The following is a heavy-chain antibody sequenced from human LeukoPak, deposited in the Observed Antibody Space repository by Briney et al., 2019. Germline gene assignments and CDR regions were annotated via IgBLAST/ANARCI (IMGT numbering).Heavy chain of an antibody. D-gene: IGHD3-10*01. Sequence: PGGSLRLSCTASGFTFSSYAMSWVRQAPGKGLEWVSAISGSGGSTYYADSMKGRFTISRDNSKNTPCLQMNSLRAEDTAVYYCAKEYITMVRISDYWGQGTLVTVSS. CDR1: GFTFSSYA. V-gene: IGHV3-23*01. CDR3: AKEYITMVRISDY. J-gene: IGHJ4*02. CDR2: ISGSGGST.